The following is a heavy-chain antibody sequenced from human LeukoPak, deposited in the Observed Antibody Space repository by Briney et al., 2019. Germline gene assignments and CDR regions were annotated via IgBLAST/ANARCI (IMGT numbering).Heavy chain of an antibody. Sequence: PGGSLRLSCAASGFTFSSYSMNWVRQAPGKGLEWVSSISSSSSYIYYADSVKGRFTISRDNSKNTLYLQMNSLRAEDTAVYYCAKTKGYSHGYYFDYWGQGTLVTVSS. CDR2: ISSSSSYI. CDR3: AKTKGYSHGYYFDY. D-gene: IGHD5-18*01. V-gene: IGHV3-21*01. CDR1: GFTFSSYS. J-gene: IGHJ4*02.